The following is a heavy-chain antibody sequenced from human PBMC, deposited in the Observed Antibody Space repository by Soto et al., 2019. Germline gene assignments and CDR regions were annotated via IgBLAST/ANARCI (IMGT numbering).Heavy chain of an antibody. CDR1: GFTFNNFA. D-gene: IGHD4-4*01. CDR3: AKVQLPHSNYGGGYLLDF. J-gene: IGHJ4*02. CDR2: VSSGGDNT. Sequence: EVQLLQSGGGLGQPGGSLTLSCAASGFTFNNFAMTWVRQAPGKGLEWVSSVSSGGDNTWYADYVKGRFTISRDNPKNTLYLHMNILSAADTAVYYCAKVQLPHSNYGGGYLLDFWGKGTLVTVSS. V-gene: IGHV3-23*01.